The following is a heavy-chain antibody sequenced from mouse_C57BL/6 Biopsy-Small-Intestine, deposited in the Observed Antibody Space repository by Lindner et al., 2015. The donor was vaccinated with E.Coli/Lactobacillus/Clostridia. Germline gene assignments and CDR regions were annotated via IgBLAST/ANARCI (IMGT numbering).Heavy chain of an antibody. J-gene: IGHJ4*01. D-gene: IGHD1-1*01. Sequence: SVKVSCKASGYTFTAYYIHWVRQAPGQGLEWMGRINPNNGVTTYAQKFQGRVTMTRDTSITTAYMELSRLTSDDTAVYFCARGIRDFWSGSYSAGFEYWGQGTLVTVSS. CDR2: INPNNGVT. CDR3: ARGIRDFWSGSYSAGFEY. CDR1: GYTFTAYY. V-gene: IGHV1-53*01.